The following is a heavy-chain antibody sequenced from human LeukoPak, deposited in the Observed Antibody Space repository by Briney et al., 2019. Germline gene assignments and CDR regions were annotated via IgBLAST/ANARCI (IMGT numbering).Heavy chain of an antibody. D-gene: IGHD3-3*01. J-gene: IGHJ4*02. CDR2: ISWKSGSI. CDR1: GFTFDDYA. V-gene: IGHV3-9*01. Sequence: GGSLRLSCAASGFTFDDYAMHWVRQAPGKGLEWVSGISWKSGSIGYADSVKGRFTISRDNAKNSLFLQMNSLRAEDTAVYYCARAISGSYDVWRGYLPPVDSWGQGTLVTVSS. CDR3: ARAISGSYDVWRGYLPPVDS.